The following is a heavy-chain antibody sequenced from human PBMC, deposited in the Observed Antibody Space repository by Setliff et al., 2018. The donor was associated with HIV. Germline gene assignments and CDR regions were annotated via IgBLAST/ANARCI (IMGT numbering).Heavy chain of an antibody. CDR3: ARADTVHDAFDI. CDR2: TYYGGSTDYS. D-gene: IGHD5-18*01. J-gene: IGHJ3*02. Sequence: SETLSLTCTVSGVSITSYYWSWVRQVPGKGLEWIGNTYYGGSTDYSKYNPSVKSRATISVDIYRKQLSLNLRSVTAADTAVYYCARADTVHDAFDIWGQGTMVTVSS. CDR1: GVSITSYY. V-gene: IGHV4-59*12.